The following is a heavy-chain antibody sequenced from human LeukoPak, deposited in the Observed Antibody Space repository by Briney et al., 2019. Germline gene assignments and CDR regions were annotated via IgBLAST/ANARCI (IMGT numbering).Heavy chain of an antibody. Sequence: SVKVSCKVSGGTFSSYAISWVRQAPGQGLEWMGGIIPIFGTANYAQKFQGRVTITADESTSTAYMELSSLRSEDTAVYYCARDTGGHCSSTSCYTPYFDYWGQGTLVTVSS. J-gene: IGHJ4*02. CDR2: IIPIFGTA. D-gene: IGHD2-2*02. CDR1: GGTFSSYA. V-gene: IGHV1-69*01. CDR3: ARDTGGHCSSTSCYTPYFDY.